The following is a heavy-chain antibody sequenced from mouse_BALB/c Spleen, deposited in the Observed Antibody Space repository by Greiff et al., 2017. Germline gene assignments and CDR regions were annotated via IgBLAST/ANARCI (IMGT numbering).Heavy chain of an antibody. CDR2: IDPENGNT. CDR1: GFNIKDYY. J-gene: IGHJ4*01. D-gene: IGHD2-2*01. CDR3: ASPDYGYDVGYAMDY. Sequence: VQLQQSGAELVRPGALVKLSCKASGFNIKDYYMHWVKQRPEQGLEWIGWIDPENGNTIYDPKFQGKASITADTSSNTAYLQLSSLTSEDTAVYYCASPDYGYDVGYAMDYWGQGTSVTVSS. V-gene: IGHV14-1*02.